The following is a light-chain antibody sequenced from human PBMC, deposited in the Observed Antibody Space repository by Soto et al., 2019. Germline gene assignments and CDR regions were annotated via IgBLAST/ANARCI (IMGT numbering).Light chain of an antibody. Sequence: QSSLTQPAAVSGFPGQTITISCPGTNREIGGYNYVSWYQQHPGKAPKFMIYDVSNRPSGVSNRFSGSKSGNTASLTISGLQAEDEADYYCCSYTTSNTRQIVFGTGTKVTVL. CDR1: NREIGGYNY. CDR3: CSYTTSNTRQIV. CDR2: DVS. J-gene: IGLJ1*01. V-gene: IGLV2-14*01.